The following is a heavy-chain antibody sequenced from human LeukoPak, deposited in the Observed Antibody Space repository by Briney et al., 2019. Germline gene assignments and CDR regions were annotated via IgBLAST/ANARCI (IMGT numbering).Heavy chain of an antibody. CDR2: INPSGGYT. CDR3: ASGYSRPGHARDAFDI. CDR1: GYTFTSYY. Sequence: ASVKVSCKASGYTFTSYYMHWVRQAPGQGLEWMGIINPSGGYTSYVQKFQGRVTMTRDTSTTTVYMELSSLRSEDTAVYYCASGYSRPGHARDAFDIWGQGTKVTVS. V-gene: IGHV1-46*01. D-gene: IGHD2-15*01. J-gene: IGHJ3*02.